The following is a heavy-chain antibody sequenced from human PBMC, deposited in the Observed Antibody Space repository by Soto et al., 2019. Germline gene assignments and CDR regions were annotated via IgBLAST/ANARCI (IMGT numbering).Heavy chain of an antibody. CDR2: ISAYNANA. CDR1: GYTFRNFG. J-gene: IGHJ4*02. V-gene: IGHV1-18*01. Sequence: GASVKVSCKASGYTFRNFGISWVRQPPGQGLEGMGWISAYNANANYAQKFQGRLTMTADTSTSTAYMELRSLRSDDTAVYYCARENSYFDYWGQGTLVTVSS. CDR3: ARENSYFDY.